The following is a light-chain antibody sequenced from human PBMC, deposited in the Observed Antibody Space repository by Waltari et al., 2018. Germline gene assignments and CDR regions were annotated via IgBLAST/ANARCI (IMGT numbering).Light chain of an antibody. CDR1: QSISSW. Sequence: DIQMTQSQSSLSASVGDTVTTTCRASQSISSWLDWFQQKPGKAPKLLIYKTSSLQSGVPSRFSGSGSGTEFTLTISSLQPEDFATYYCLQHSSSPLTFGGGTRVEIK. J-gene: IGKJ4*01. CDR3: LQHSSSPLT. CDR2: KTS. V-gene: IGKV1-5*01.